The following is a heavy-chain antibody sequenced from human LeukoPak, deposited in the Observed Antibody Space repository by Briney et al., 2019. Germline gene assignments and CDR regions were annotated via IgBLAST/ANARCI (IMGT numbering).Heavy chain of an antibody. CDR3: AKSLLTTATGTGRAFDI. V-gene: IGHV3-23*01. Sequence: GGSLRLSCEAAGFSFRDYPMGWVRRASGKRLEWVSGISAGADVIFYADPVKGRFTISRDNSKNTLYLQMNSLRAEDSAEYYCAKSLLTTATGTGRAFDIWGQGTMVTVSA. CDR2: ISAGADVI. D-gene: IGHD1-1*01. CDR1: GFSFRDYP. J-gene: IGHJ3*02.